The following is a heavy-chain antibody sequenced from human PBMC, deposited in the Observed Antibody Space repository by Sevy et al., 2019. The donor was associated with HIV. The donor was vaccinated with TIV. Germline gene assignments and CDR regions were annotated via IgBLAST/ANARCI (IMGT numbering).Heavy chain of an antibody. J-gene: IGHJ5*02. CDR2: IIAISGTT. CDR1: GGTFSGYS. V-gene: IGHV1-69*13. Sequence: ASVKVSCKTSGGTFSGYSISWLRQAPGQGLEWMGGIIAISGTTNYLQRFQGRITITADVSTRTVYMELRSLRIEDTAIYFRARDRDRWYFDPWGQVTLVTVSS. D-gene: IGHD2-15*01. CDR3: ARDRDRWYFDP.